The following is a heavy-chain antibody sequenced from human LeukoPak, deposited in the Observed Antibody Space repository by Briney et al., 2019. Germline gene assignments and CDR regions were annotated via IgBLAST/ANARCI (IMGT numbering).Heavy chain of an antibody. CDR3: ARAQTWDYGGTLDY. D-gene: IGHD4-23*01. Sequence: QPGGSLRLSCAASGFTFSSYAMHWVRQAPGKGLEWVAVISYDGSNKYYADSVKGRSTISRDNSKNALYLQMNSLRAEDTAVYYCARAQTWDYGGTLDYWGQGTLVTVSS. CDR1: GFTFSSYA. V-gene: IGHV3-30-3*01. J-gene: IGHJ4*02. CDR2: ISYDGSNK.